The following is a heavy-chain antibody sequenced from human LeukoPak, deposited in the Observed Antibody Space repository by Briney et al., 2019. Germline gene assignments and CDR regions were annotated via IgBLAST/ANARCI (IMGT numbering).Heavy chain of an antibody. D-gene: IGHD6-13*01. CDR1: GGTFSSYA. Sequence: SVKVSCKASGGTFSSYAIGWVRQAPGQGLEWMGGIIPIFGTANYAQKFQGRVTITADESTSTAYMELSSLRSEDTAVYYCARDMVAAAGPYFDYWGQGTLVTVSS. J-gene: IGHJ4*02. V-gene: IGHV1-69*13. CDR3: ARDMVAAAGPYFDY. CDR2: IIPIFGTA.